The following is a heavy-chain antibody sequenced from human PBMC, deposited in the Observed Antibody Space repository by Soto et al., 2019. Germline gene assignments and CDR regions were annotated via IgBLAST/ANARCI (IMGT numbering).Heavy chain of an antibody. CDR2: IYYSGST. V-gene: IGHV4-59*01. CDR1: GGSISSYY. Sequence: SETLSLTCTVSGGSISSYYWSWIRQPPGKGLEWIGYIYYSGSTNYNPSLKSRVTISVDTSKNQFSLKLSSVTAADTAVYYCARVTVLRFLEWLPDVWGKGTTVTVS. D-gene: IGHD3-3*01. CDR3: ARVTVLRFLEWLPDV. J-gene: IGHJ6*03.